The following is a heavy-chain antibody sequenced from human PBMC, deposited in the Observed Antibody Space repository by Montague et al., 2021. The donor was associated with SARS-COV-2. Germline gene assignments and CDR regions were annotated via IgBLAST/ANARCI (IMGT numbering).Heavy chain of an antibody. CDR3: ARARITMIVVVNAFDI. Sequence: TLSLTCTVSGGSISSGGYYWSWIRQHPGKGLEWIGYIYYSGSTYYNPSLKSRVTISVDTSKNQFSLKLSSVAAADTAVYYCARARITMIVVVNAFDIWGQGTMVTVSS. CDR1: GGSISSGGYY. CDR2: IYYSGST. D-gene: IGHD3-22*01. V-gene: IGHV4-31*03. J-gene: IGHJ3*02.